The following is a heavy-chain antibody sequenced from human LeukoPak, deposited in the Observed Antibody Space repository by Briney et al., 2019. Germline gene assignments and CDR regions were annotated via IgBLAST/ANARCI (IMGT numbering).Heavy chain of an antibody. CDR3: AKDVESYFDY. CDR1: GFTFSSYG. J-gene: IGHJ4*02. CDR2: ISYDGSNK. V-gene: IGHV3-30*18. Sequence: GRSLRPSCAASGFTFSSYGMHWVRQAPGKGLEWVAVISYDGSNKYYADSVKGRFTISRDNSKNTLYLQMNSLRAEDTAVYYCAKDVESYFDYWGQRTLVTVSS.